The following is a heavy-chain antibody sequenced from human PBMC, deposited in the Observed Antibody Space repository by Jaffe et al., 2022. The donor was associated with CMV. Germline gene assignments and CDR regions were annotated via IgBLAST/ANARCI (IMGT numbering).Heavy chain of an antibody. D-gene: IGHD5-18*01. V-gene: IGHV1-69*09. J-gene: IGHJ5*02. CDR2: IIPILGIA. Sequence: QVQLVQSGAEVKKPGSSVKVSCKASGGTFSSYAISWVRQAPGQGLEWMGRIIPILGIANYAQKFQGRVTITADKSTSTAYMELSSLRSEDTAVYYCARDNGVDTAMVTSGWFDPWGQGTLVTVSS. CDR3: ARDNGVDTAMVTSGWFDP. CDR1: GGTFSSYA.